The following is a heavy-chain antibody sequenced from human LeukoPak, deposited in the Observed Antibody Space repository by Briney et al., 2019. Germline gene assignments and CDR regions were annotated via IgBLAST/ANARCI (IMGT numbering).Heavy chain of an antibody. V-gene: IGHV3-23*01. CDR3: AKDNGVRYFDWSYDAFDI. CDR2: ISGSGGST. J-gene: IGHJ3*02. D-gene: IGHD3-9*01. CDR1: GFTFSSYA. Sequence: QPGGSLRLSCAASGFTFSSYAMSWVRQAPGKGLEWVSAISGSGGSTYYADSVKGRFTISRDNSKNTLYLQMNSLRAEDTAVYYCAKDNGVRYFDWSYDAFDIWGQGTMVTVSS.